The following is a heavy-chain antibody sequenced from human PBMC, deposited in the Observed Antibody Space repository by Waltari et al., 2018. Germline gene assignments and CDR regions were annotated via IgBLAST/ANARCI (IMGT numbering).Heavy chain of an antibody. CDR2: IYYSGST. J-gene: IGHJ4*02. Sequence: QLQLQESGPGLVKPSETLSLTCTVSGGSISSSSYYWGWIRQPPGKGLEWIGSIYYSGSTYSNPSLKSRVTISVDTSKNQFSLKLSSVTAADTAVYYCARVYSGYDKYYFDYWGQGTLVTVSS. D-gene: IGHD5-12*01. CDR3: ARVYSGYDKYYFDY. V-gene: IGHV4-39*07. CDR1: GGSISSSSYY.